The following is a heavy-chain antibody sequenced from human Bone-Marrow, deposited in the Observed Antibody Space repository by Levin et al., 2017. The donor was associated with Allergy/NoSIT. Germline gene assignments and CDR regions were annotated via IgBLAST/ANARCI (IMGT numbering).Heavy chain of an antibody. CDR1: GFTFSSYA. J-gene: IGHJ6*03. Sequence: SCAASGFTFSSYAMSWVRQAPGKGLEWVSAISGSGGSTYYADSVKGRFTISRDNSKNTLYLQMNSLRAEDTAVYYCAKDWNDILTGWNYYMDVWGKGTTVTVSS. V-gene: IGHV3-23*01. CDR3: AKDWNDILTGWNYYMDV. D-gene: IGHD3-9*01. CDR2: ISGSGGST.